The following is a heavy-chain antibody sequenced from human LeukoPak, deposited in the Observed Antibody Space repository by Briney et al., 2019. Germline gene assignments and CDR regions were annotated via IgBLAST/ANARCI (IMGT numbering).Heavy chain of an antibody. CDR3: ARAGFTFSDYFGSFFDY. V-gene: IGHV3-53*01. Sequence: GGSLTLSCAVSGLIFSVSRNYMRWVRQAPGKGLEWVSVIYTGGSTFYADSVKGRFTISRDNAKNSLYLQMNSLRAEDTAVYYCARAGFTFSDYFGSFFDYWGQGALVTVSS. J-gene: IGHJ4*02. D-gene: IGHD3-10*01. CDR2: IYTGGST. CDR1: GLIFSVSRNY.